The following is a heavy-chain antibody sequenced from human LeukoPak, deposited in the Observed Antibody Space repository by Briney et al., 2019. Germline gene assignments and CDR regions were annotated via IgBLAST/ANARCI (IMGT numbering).Heavy chain of an antibody. Sequence: GASVKVSCKASGYTFTSYGISWVRQAPGQGLEWMGWISAYNGNTNYAQKLQGRVTMTTDTSTSTAYMELRSLRSDDTAVYYCARDLHHYYGSGSPSSLGNWFDPWGQGTLVTVSS. CDR3: ARDLHHYYGSGSPSSLGNWFDP. J-gene: IGHJ5*02. D-gene: IGHD3-10*01. CDR2: ISAYNGNT. V-gene: IGHV1-18*01. CDR1: GYTFTSYG.